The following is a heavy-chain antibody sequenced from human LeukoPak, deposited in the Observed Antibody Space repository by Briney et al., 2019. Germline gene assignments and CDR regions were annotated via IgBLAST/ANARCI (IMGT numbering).Heavy chain of an antibody. J-gene: IGHJ4*02. D-gene: IGHD6-19*01. CDR3: ARDSSQWLVT. Sequence: GGSLRLSCAASGFTFSHYWMSWVRQAPGKGLEWVANIKQDGSEKYYVDSVKGRFTISRDDAKNSLYLQMNSLRVEDTAVYYCARDSSQWLVTWGQGTLVTVSS. CDR2: IKQDGSEK. V-gene: IGHV3-7*01. CDR1: GFTFSHYW.